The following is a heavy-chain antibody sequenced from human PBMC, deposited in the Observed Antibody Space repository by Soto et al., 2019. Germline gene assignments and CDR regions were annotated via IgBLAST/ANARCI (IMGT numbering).Heavy chain of an antibody. J-gene: IGHJ4*02. CDR1: EFTFRGVD. CDR2: ISGGGEMT. V-gene: IGHV3-23*01. Sequence: GGSLRLSCSASEFTFRGVDMSWVRQAPGKGLEWVSSISGGGEMTHYADPVKGRFTFSRGNAKNTLYLQMESLRAEDTALYYCARSEMTYNWNDWGQGALVTVSS. D-gene: IGHD1-20*01. CDR3: ARSEMTYNWND.